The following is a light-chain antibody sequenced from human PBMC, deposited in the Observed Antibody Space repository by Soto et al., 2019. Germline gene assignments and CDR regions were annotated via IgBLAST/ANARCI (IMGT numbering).Light chain of an antibody. CDR1: QSINSW. CDR3: QHYDSYSGT. Sequence: DIQMTQSPSTLSASVGDRVTITCRASQSINSWLAWYQQKPGKAPRLLIYRASSLEGGVQSRFSGSGSGVEFTLTISSLQPDDFATYYCQHYDSYSGTFGPGTKVDIK. V-gene: IGKV1-5*03. CDR2: RAS. J-gene: IGKJ3*01.